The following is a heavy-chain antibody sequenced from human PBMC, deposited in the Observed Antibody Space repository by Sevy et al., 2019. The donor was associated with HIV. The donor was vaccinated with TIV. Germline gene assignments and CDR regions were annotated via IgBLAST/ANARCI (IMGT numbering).Heavy chain of an antibody. CDR1: GFNIADYY. CDR3: ARHAREAWRGSGVYYNVTDGFDP. J-gene: IGHJ5*02. V-gene: IGHV3-49*04. CDR2: IITKNHGGTP. D-gene: IGHD3-10*01. Sequence: GGSLRLSCTGSGFNIADYYMTWVRQAPGKGLDRVGFIITKNHGGTPEYGASVKGRFTISRDDSKNTIYLQMHSLKTEDTGIYYCARHAREAWRGSGVYYNVTDGFDPWCQGTLVAVSS.